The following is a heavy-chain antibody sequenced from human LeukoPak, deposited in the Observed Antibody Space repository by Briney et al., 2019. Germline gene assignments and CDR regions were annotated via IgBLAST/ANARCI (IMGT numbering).Heavy chain of an antibody. CDR3: ARALGYPLTYYFDY. D-gene: IGHD5-18*01. Sequence: GGSLRLSCAASGFTFSSYWMSWVRQAPGKGLEWVANIKQDGSEKYYVDSVKGRFTISRDNAKNSLYLQMNSLRAEDTAVYYCARALGYPLTYYFDYWGQGTLVTVSS. CDR1: GFTFSSYW. CDR2: IKQDGSEK. J-gene: IGHJ4*02. V-gene: IGHV3-7*04.